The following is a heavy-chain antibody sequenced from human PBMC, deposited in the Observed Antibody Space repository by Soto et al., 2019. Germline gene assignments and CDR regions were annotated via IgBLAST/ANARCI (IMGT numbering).Heavy chain of an antibody. Sequence: EVQLLESGGGLVQPGGSLRLSCAASGFTFSSYAMSWVRQAPGKGLEWVSAISGSGGSSYYADSVKGRFTISRDNSKNTLYLQMNSLRAEDTAVYYCAKVLLWFGESYYFDYWGQGTLVTVSS. V-gene: IGHV3-23*01. CDR1: GFTFSSYA. J-gene: IGHJ4*02. D-gene: IGHD3-10*01. CDR2: ISGSGGSS. CDR3: AKVLLWFGESYYFDY.